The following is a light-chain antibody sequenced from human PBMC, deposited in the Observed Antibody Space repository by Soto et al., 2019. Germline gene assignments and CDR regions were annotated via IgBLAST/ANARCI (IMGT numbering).Light chain of an antibody. CDR2: LGS. CDR3: MQALQTPPT. Sequence: DIVMTQSPLFLPVTPGEPASISCRSSQSLLHSNGYTYLDWYLQKPGQSPQLLIYLGSDRASVVPDRFSGSGSGTDCPPRISRSEAEDVGVYYCMQALQTPPTFGGGTKVEIK. V-gene: IGKV2-28*01. J-gene: IGKJ4*01. CDR1: QSLLHSNGYTY.